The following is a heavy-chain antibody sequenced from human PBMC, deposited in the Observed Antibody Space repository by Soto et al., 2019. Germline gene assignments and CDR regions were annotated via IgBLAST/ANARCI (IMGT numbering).Heavy chain of an antibody. CDR1: GFTFSSYG. J-gene: IGHJ4*02. D-gene: IGHD6-13*01. V-gene: IGHV3-30*18. CDR2: ISYDGSNK. CDR3: AKEAAAGRGGYFDY. Sequence: QVQLVESGGGVVQPGRSLRLSCAASGFTFSSYGMHWVRQAPGKGLERGAVISYDGSNKYYADSVKGRFTISRDNSKNTLYLQMNSLRAEDTAVYYCAKEAAAGRGGYFDYWVQGTLVTVSS.